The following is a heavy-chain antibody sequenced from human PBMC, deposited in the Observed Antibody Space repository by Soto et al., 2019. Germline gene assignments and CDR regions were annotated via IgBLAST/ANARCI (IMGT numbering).Heavy chain of an antibody. D-gene: IGHD2-21*02. Sequence: QERLVESGGGVVQPGRSLRLSCAASGFTFNSYGMYWVRQAPGKGLEWVAVISYDGSDKYYADSVQGRFTISRDNFRNTLEMQMNSLRPEDTAVYYCAKNYGGHSRYLQHWGQGTLVTVSS. J-gene: IGHJ1*01. CDR1: GFTFNSYG. CDR2: ISYDGSDK. V-gene: IGHV3-30*18. CDR3: AKNYGGHSRYLQH.